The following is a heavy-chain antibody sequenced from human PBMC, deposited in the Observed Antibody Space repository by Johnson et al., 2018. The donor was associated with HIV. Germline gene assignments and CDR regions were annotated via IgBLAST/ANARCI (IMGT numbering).Heavy chain of an antibody. CDR3: AREPGIAVAGTDAFDI. Sequence: QVQLVESGGGVVQPGRSLRLSCAASGFTFSSFAMHWVRQAPGKGLEWVAVISSDVSNKYYADSVKGRFTISRENSKNTLYLQMNSLSAEDTAVYYCAREPGIAVAGTDAFDIWGQGTMVTVSS. CDR1: GFTFSSFA. D-gene: IGHD6-19*01. J-gene: IGHJ3*02. V-gene: IGHV3-30-3*01. CDR2: ISSDVSNK.